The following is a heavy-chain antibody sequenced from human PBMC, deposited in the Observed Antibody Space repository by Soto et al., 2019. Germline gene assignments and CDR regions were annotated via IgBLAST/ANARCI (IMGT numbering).Heavy chain of an antibody. CDR2: IFYSGTT. D-gene: IGHD3-16*01. J-gene: IGHJ4*02. Sequence: QVQLQESGPGLVKPSEILSLTCVFSGGSISSYYWNWIRQSPGEGLEWIGYIFYSGTTKFNPSLESRVSLSIDTSKNQISLKLSSVTAADTAIYYCARGAGGNFDYWGQGTLVTVSS. CDR3: ARGAGGNFDY. V-gene: IGHV4-59*01. CDR1: GGSISSYY.